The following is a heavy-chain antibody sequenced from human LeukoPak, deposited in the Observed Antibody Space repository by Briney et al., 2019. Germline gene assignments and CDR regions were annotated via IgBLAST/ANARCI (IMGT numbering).Heavy chain of an antibody. CDR1: RFTFDDYA. CDR2: ISWNSGSI. J-gene: IGHJ6*02. V-gene: IGHV3-9*01. CDR3: AREGVVDYGSGSYYPNYYYGMDV. Sequence: GGSLRLSCAASRFTFDDYAMHWVRQAPGKGVEWVSGISWNSGSIGYADSEKGRFTISRDNAKNSLYLQMNSLRAEDTAVYYCAREGVVDYGSGSYYPNYYYGMDVWGQGTTVTVSS. D-gene: IGHD3-10*01.